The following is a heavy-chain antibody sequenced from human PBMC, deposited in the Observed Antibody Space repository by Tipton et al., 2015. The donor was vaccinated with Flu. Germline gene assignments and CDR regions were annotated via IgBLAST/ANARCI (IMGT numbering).Heavy chain of an antibody. J-gene: IGHJ4*02. CDR1: GGSVDSTTYY. CDR2: VYYTGDT. V-gene: IGHV4-39*07. D-gene: IGHD2-2*01. Sequence: TLSLTCSVSGGSVDSTTYYWGWIRQPPGKGLEWLGSVYYTGDTFYNPSLASRVSMSVDTSKSQFSLRLTSVTATDTAVYYCATVTSFYFFFDSWGQGTLVAVSS. CDR3: ATVTSFYFFFDS.